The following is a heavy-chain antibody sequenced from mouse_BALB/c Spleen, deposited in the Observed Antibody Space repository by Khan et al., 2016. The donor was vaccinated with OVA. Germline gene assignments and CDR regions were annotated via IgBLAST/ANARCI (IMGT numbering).Heavy chain of an antibody. V-gene: IGHV3-2*02. CDR3: ARVNYYGYYFDY. J-gene: IGHJ2*01. D-gene: IGHD1-1*01. CDR2: ISYSGGT. CDR1: GYSITSGYA. Sequence: EVQLQESGPGLVKPSQSLSLTCTVTGYSITSGYAWNWIRQFPGNKLEWMGYISYSGGTSYNPSFKSRISITRDTSKNQFFLQLNSVTTEDTATYYCARVNYYGYYFDYWGQGTTLTVSS.